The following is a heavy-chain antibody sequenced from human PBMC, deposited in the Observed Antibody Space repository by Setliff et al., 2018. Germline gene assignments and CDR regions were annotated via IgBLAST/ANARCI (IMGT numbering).Heavy chain of an antibody. J-gene: IGHJ4*02. D-gene: IGHD3-10*01. Sequence: PGESLKISCKGSGYNFGTYWINWVRQMPGRGLEWMGRIDPSDSYTNYNPSFQGHVTLSADKSSGTAFLQWSSLKASDTAMYYCARAPEATSTSYYNPFDYWGQGTLVTVSS. CDR3: ARAPEATSTSYYNPFDY. CDR2: IDPSDSYT. CDR1: GYNFGTYW. V-gene: IGHV5-10-1*01.